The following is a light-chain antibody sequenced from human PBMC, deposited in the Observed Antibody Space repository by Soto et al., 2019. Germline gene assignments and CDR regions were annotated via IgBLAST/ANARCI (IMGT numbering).Light chain of an antibody. CDR3: QQYSNWPPWT. CDR2: GVS. V-gene: IGKV3-15*01. CDR1: QSVSSD. Sequence: EIVMTQSPATLSVCPGERATLSCRASQSVSSDLAWYQHKPGQAPRLLIYGVSTRAPGIPSRFSGSGSGTEFTLTISSLQSEDFAIYYCQQYSNWPPWTFGQGTKVEIK. J-gene: IGKJ1*01.